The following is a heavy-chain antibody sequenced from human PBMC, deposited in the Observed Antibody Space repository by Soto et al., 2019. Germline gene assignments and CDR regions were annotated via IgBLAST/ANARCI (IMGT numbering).Heavy chain of an antibody. CDR2: INPGGSEE. CDR1: GFSFSTFW. Sequence: EVQLVDSGGGLVQPGGSLRLSCTASGFSFSTFWMSWVRQAPGKGLEWVANINPGGSEEYYVDSVKGRFTISRDNAKNSLYLQRNSLKAEDTAMYYCARDIVPPGICFDYWGQGALVSVSS. J-gene: IGHJ4*02. CDR3: ARDIVPPGICFDY. V-gene: IGHV3-7*01. D-gene: IGHD1-26*01.